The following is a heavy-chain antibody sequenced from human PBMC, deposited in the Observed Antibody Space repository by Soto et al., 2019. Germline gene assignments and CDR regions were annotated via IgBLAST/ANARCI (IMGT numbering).Heavy chain of an antibody. CDR1: GGTFSSYA. CDR3: ARDRERYYGSGKNWFDP. CDR2: IIPIFGTA. D-gene: IGHD3-10*01. J-gene: IGHJ5*02. V-gene: IGHV1-69*06. Sequence: ASVKVSCKASGGTFSSYAISWVRQAPGQGLEWMGGIIPIFGTANYAQKFQGRVTITADKSTSTAYMELSSLRSEDTAVYYCARDRERYYGSGKNWFDPWGQGTLVTVSS.